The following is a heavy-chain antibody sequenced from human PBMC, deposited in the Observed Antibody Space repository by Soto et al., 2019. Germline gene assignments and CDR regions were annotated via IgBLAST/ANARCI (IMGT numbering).Heavy chain of an antibody. CDR3: ARDNYGTYYYGVDV. V-gene: IGHV4-31*03. J-gene: IGHJ6*02. CDR1: GGSISSGGYY. D-gene: IGHD4-17*01. CDR2: IYYSGST. Sequence: SETLSLTCTVSGGSISSGGYYWSWIRQHPGKGLEWIGYIYYSGSTYYNPSLKSRVTISVDTSKNQFSLKLSSVTAADTAVYYCARDNYGTYYYGVDVWGQGTTVTVSS.